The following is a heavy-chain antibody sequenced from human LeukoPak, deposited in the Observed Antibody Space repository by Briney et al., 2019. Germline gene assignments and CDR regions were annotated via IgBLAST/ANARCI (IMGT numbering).Heavy chain of an antibody. CDR1: GGSISSGGYS. Sequence: SQTLSLTCAVSGGSISSGGYSWSWIRQPPGKGLEWIGYIYHSGSTYYNPSLKSRVTISVDRSKNQFSLKLSSVTAADTAVYYCARSLRFGGSGHFDCWGQGTLVTVSS. J-gene: IGHJ4*02. CDR3: ARSLRFGGSGHFDC. CDR2: IYHSGST. D-gene: IGHD2-15*01. V-gene: IGHV4-30-2*01.